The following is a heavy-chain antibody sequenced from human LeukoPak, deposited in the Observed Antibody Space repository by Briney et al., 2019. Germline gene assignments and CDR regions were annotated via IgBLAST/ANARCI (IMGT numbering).Heavy chain of an antibody. D-gene: IGHD6-13*01. CDR2: IYPGDSDT. V-gene: IGHV5-51*01. CDR3: ARLRYSSTWYRFDYFDY. Sequence: GESLKISCKGSGYSFTSYWIGWVRQMPGKGLEWMGSIYPGDSDTRYSPSFQGQVTISADKSISTAYLQWSSLKASDTAMHYCARLRYSSTWYRFDYFDYWGQGTLVTVSS. J-gene: IGHJ4*02. CDR1: GYSFTSYW.